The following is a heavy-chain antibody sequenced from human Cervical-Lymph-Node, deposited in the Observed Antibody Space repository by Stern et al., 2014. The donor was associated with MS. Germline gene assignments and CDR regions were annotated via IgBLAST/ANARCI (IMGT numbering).Heavy chain of an antibody. V-gene: IGHV4-39*01. J-gene: IGHJ5*02. D-gene: IGHD2-2*01. CDR1: GGSISSSSYY. CDR2: FYYSGST. Sequence: QVQLQESGPGLVKPSETLSLTCTVSGGSISSSSYYWGWIRQPPGKGLEWIGSFYYSGSTYYNPSLKSRVTISVDTSKNQFSLKLSSVTAADTAVYYCARHRSTSVGWFDTWGQGTLVTVSS. CDR3: ARHRSTSVGWFDT.